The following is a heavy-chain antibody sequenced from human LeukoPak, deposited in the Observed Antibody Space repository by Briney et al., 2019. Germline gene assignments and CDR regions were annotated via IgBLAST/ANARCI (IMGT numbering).Heavy chain of an antibody. Sequence: ASVKVSCKASGYTFTTYDINWVRQATGQGLEWMGWMYPNSGNTGYAQKFQGRVTMTRNTSISTAYMELSSLRSEDTAVYYCARGPNKSDGGNSGSAWFDPWGQGTLVTVSS. CDR1: GYTFTTYD. J-gene: IGHJ5*02. CDR3: ARGPNKSDGGNSGSAWFDP. D-gene: IGHD4-23*01. CDR2: MYPNSGNT. V-gene: IGHV1-8*01.